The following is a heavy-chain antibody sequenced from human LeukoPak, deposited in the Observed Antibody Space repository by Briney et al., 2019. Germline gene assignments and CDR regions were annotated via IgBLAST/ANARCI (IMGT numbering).Heavy chain of an antibody. CDR3: AREVYSYGAIDY. Sequence: VASVKVSCKASGGTFSSYAISWVRQAPGQGLEWLGGIIPIFGTANYAQKFQGRVTITADESTSTAYMELSGLRSEDTAVYYCAREVYSYGAIDYWGQGTLVTVSS. D-gene: IGHD5-18*01. J-gene: IGHJ4*02. CDR2: IIPIFGTA. V-gene: IGHV1-69*13. CDR1: GGTFSSYA.